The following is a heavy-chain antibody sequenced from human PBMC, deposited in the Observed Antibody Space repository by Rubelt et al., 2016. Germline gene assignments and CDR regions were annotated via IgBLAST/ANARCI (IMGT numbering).Heavy chain of an antibody. CDR2: IYYSGST. CDR1: GGSISSSSYY. Sequence: QLQLQESGPGLVKPSETLSLTCTVSGGSISSSSYYWGWIRQPPGKGLEWIGSIYYSGSTYYNPALKGRVTRHGETSRNQCSRDLGAMTAADTAVYYCARGTLYGSAHPFDYWGQGNLVTVSS. J-gene: IGHJ4*02. CDR3: ARGTLYGSAHPFDY. V-gene: IGHV4-39*01. D-gene: IGHD3-10*01.